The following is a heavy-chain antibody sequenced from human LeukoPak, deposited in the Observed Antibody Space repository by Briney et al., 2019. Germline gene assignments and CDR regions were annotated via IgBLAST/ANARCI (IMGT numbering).Heavy chain of an antibody. CDR1: GFTISSYE. J-gene: IGHJ4*02. Sequence: GGSLRLSCAASGFTISSYEMNWVRQAPGKGLEWVSVIYSGGSTYYAGSVKGRFFISRDISKNTIYLQMSSLRTEDTAVYYCARCSLAYFDSWGQGALVTVS. V-gene: IGHV3-66*01. CDR2: IYSGGST. CDR3: ARCSLAYFDS.